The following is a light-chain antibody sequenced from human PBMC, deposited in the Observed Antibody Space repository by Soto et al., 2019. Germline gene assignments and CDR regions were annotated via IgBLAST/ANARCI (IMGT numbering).Light chain of an antibody. CDR2: EVR. CDR3: RSYAGSDKQV. V-gene: IGLV2-8*01. Sequence: QSALTQPPSASGSPGQSVTISCTGTSSDVGGYNYVSWYQQHPGKAPKLIIYEVRERPSGVPDRFSGSKSGNTASLTVSGLQAEDEADYYCRSYAGSDKQVFGTWTKLTVL. CDR1: SSDVGGYNY. J-gene: IGLJ1*01.